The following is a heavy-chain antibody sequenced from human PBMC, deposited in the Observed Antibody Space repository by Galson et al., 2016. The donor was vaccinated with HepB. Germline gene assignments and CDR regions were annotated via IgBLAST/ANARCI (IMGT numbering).Heavy chain of an antibody. V-gene: IGHV5-51*01. Sequence: QSGAEVKKPGESLKISCKASGYSFTVFWIGWVRQMPGKGLELMGITYPGNSHPIYSPTFQGQVTYSADKSINPAYLQWNTQRASDTAMYYCAAQGGTSFDYSGQGTLVTSSS. D-gene: IGHD2-2*01. CDR2: TYPGNSHP. CDR1: GYSFTVFW. CDR3: AAQGGTSFDY. J-gene: IGHJ4*02.